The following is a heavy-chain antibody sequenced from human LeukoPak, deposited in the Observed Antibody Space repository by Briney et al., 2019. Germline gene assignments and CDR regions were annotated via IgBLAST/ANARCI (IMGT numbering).Heavy chain of an antibody. D-gene: IGHD1-14*01. CDR1: GYTFTSYG. CDR2: ISAYNGNT. Sequence: ASVKVSCKASGYTFTSYGISWVRQAPGQGLEWMGWISAYNGNTNYAQKLQGRVTMTTDTSTSTAYMELRSLRSDDTAVYYCARDRLTHPARTYYYYYGMDVWGQGTTVTVSS. V-gene: IGHV1-18*01. J-gene: IGHJ6*02. CDR3: ARDRLTHPARTYYYYYGMDV.